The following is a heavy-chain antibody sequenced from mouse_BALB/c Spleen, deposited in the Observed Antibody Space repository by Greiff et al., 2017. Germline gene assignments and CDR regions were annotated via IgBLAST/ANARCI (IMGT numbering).Heavy chain of an antibody. CDR3: ARGGDYYDY. CDR1: GFTFSSYA. J-gene: IGHJ2*01. D-gene: IGHD1-1*01. V-gene: IGHV5-6-5*01. Sequence: EVQVVESGGGLVKPGGSLKLSCAASGFTFSSYAMSWVRQTPEKRLEWVASISSGGSTYYPDSVKGRFTISRDNARNILYLQMSSLRSEDTAMYYCARGGDYYDYWGQGTTLTVSS. CDR2: ISSGGST.